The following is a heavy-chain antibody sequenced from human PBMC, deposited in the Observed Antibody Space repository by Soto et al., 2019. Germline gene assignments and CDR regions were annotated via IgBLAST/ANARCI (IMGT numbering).Heavy chain of an antibody. D-gene: IGHD6-13*01. Sequence: PGESLKISCKGSGYSFTSYWIGWVRQMPGKGLEWMGIIYPGDSDTRNSPSFQDQVTISADKSISTAYLQGSSLKASDTDMYNRARASAAGKYCYGMDVWGQGTKVTASS. CDR2: IYPGDSDT. CDR3: ARASAAGKYCYGMDV. CDR1: GYSFTSYW. V-gene: IGHV5-51*01. J-gene: IGHJ6*02.